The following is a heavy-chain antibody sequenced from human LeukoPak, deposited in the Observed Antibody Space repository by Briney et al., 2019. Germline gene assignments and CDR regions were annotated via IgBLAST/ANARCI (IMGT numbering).Heavy chain of an antibody. CDR3: ARDGPLRYYGSGSYYSHSFDY. CDR2: ISSSGSTI. V-gene: IGHV3-48*03. Sequence: GGSLRLSCAASGFTFSSYEMNWVRQAPGKGLEWVSYISSSGSTIYYADAVKGRFPISIDNAKNSLYLQMNTMTAEDTAVYYCARDGPLRYYGSGSYYSHSFDYWGQGTLVTVSS. CDR1: GFTFSSYE. D-gene: IGHD3-10*01. J-gene: IGHJ4*02.